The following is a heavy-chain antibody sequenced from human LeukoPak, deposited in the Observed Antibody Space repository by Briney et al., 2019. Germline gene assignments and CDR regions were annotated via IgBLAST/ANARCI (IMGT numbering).Heavy chain of an antibody. CDR1: GFTFNSYG. CDR3: AKDGQRGGYYKGCDY. Sequence: GGSLRLSCAASGFTFNSYGMHWVRQAPGKGLEWVAVISYDGSNKYYADSVEGRFTISRDNSKNTLYLQMNSLRAEDTAVYYCAKDGQRGGYYKGCDYWGQGTLVTVSS. V-gene: IGHV3-30*18. D-gene: IGHD5-24*01. CDR2: ISYDGSNK. J-gene: IGHJ4*02.